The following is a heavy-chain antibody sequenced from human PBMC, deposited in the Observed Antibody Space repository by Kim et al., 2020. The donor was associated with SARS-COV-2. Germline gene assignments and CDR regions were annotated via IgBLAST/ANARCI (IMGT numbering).Heavy chain of an antibody. CDR3: AREGVVAATRYYYYGMDV. CDR2: IIPIFGTA. CDR1: GGTFSSYA. D-gene: IGHD2-15*01. V-gene: IGHV1-69*13. J-gene: IGHJ6*02. Sequence: SVKVSCKASGGTFSSYAISWVRQAPGQGLEWMGGIIPIFGTANYAQKFQGRVTITADESTSTAYMELSSLRSEDTAVYYCAREGVVAATRYYYYGMDVWGQGTTVTVSS.